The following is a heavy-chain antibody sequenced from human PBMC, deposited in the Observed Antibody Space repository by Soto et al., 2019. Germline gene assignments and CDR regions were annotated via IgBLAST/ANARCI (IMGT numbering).Heavy chain of an antibody. Sequence: PSQTLSLTCAISGDSVSSDTAAWNWIRQSPSGGLEWLGRTYYRSNWYNDYAVSVKSRITINADTSKNQFSLQLTSVTPEDSAVYYCARDPPYSNSIFDFWGQGTLVTVSS. D-gene: IGHD6-13*01. J-gene: IGHJ4*02. CDR1: GDSVSSDTAA. CDR2: TYYRSNWYN. CDR3: ARDPPYSNSIFDF. V-gene: IGHV6-1*01.